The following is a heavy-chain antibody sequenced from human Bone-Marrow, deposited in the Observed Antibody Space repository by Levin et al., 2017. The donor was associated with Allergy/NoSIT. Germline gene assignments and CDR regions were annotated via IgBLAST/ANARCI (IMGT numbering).Heavy chain of an antibody. V-gene: IGHV3-9*01. CDR3: AKDMSGDGSNCDY. Sequence: GGSLRLSCAASGFNIDDYAMHWVRQVPGKGLEWVSGITWNRGNKDYADSVKGRFTISRDNAKNSLYLQMNSLRIEDTAFYYCAKDMSGDGSNCDYWGQGTLVTVSS. D-gene: IGHD5-24*01. CDR2: ITWNRGNK. CDR1: GFNIDDYA. J-gene: IGHJ4*02.